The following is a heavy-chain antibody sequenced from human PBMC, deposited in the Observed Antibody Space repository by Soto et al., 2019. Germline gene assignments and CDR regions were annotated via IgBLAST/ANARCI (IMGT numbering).Heavy chain of an antibody. D-gene: IGHD3-22*01. CDR2: IYSGGST. CDR3: ARDPLPSYYYDSSGYVDY. J-gene: IGHJ4*02. V-gene: IGHV3-53*01. CDR1: GFTVSSNY. Sequence: GGSLRLSCAASGFTVSSNYMSWVRQAPGKGLERVSVIYSGGSTYYADSVKVRFTISRDNSKNTLYLQMNSLRAEDTAVYYCARDPLPSYYYDSSGYVDYWGQGTLVTVSS.